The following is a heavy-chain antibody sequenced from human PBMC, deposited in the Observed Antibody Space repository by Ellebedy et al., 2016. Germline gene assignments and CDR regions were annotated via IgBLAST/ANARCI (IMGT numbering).Heavy chain of an antibody. J-gene: IGHJ6*03. Sequence: ASVKVSCKASRYSFTSHALAWVRQAPGQGLEWMGWINTNTGNPTYAQGFTGRFVFSLDTSVSTAYLQISSLKAEDTAVYYCARGDQQWLPEMSDYYFFYMDVWGTGTTVTVSS. CDR3: ARGDQQWLPEMSDYYFFYMDV. D-gene: IGHD5-18*01. CDR1: RYSFTSHA. V-gene: IGHV7-4-1*02. CDR2: INTNTGNP.